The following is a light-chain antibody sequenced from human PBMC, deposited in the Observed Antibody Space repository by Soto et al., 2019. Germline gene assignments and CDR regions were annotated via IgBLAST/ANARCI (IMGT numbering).Light chain of an antibody. CDR1: SSNIGAGYD. Sequence: QSVLTQPPSVSGAPGQRVTISCTGSSSNIGAGYDVHWYQQLPGTAPKLLIYGNNNRPSGVPDRFSGSKSGTSASLAITGLQAEDEADYYCQSYDSSLSGYDFGTGTKLTVL. V-gene: IGLV1-40*01. CDR2: GNN. J-gene: IGLJ1*01. CDR3: QSYDSSLSGYD.